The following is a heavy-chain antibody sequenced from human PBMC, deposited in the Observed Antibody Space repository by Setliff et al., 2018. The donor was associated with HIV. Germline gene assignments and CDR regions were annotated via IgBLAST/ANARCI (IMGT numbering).Heavy chain of an antibody. Sequence: PSETLSLTCTVSGGSISTCYWSWIRQPPGKGLEWIGSIYFTGSSDNNPSLKSRVTLSVDTSKHQFSLKLSSVTTADTAVYYCARLDCSSSSGFVDYWGQGTLVTVSS. CDR1: GGSISTCY. CDR2: IYFTGSS. D-gene: IGHD2-2*01. V-gene: IGHV4-59*08. CDR3: ARLDCSSSSGFVDY. J-gene: IGHJ4*02.